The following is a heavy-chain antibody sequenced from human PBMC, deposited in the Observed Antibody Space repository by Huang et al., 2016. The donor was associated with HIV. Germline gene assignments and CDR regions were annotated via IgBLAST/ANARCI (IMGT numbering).Heavy chain of an antibody. CDR3: ARERTAHNGRATDLDY. CDR1: VGSISTYY. Sequence: QVHLQESGPGLVKPSETLSLTCTFSVGSISTYYWGWLRQPAGKGLEWIGRSDFSCGTNYNPTLRSRVTMSIDTSKNQFALKLTAVTAADTAVYYCARERTAHNGRATDLDYWGQGTLVTVSS. D-gene: IGHD2-8*01. J-gene: IGHJ4*02. CDR2: SDFSCGT. V-gene: IGHV4-4*07.